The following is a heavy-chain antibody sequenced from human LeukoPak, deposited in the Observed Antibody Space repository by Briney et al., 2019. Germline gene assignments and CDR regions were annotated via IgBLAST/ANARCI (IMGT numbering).Heavy chain of an antibody. CDR2: IYYSGST. D-gene: IGHD3-10*01. V-gene: IGHV4-39*07. CDR1: GGSSSSSNDY. Sequence: SETLSFTSTVSGGSSSSSNDYWGWVRQPPGKGLELIGSIYYSGSTYYNPSLKSRVTISVDTSKNQFSLKLSSVTAADTAVYYCARHRDGRYYYGSGSYSSWGNLDFWGQGTLVTVSS. CDR3: ARHRDGRYYYGSGSYSSWGNLDF. J-gene: IGHJ4*02.